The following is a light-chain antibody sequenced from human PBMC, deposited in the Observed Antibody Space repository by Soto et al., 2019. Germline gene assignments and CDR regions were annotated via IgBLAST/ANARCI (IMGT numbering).Light chain of an antibody. J-gene: IGKJ1*01. V-gene: IGKV3-20*01. CDR3: QQYGSSSWL. Sequence: EIVLTQSPGTLSLSPGERATLSCRASQSVSSSYLAWYQQKFVQAPRLLIYGASSRATGIPDRFSGSGSGTDFTLTISRLEPEDFAVYYCQQYGSSSWLFGEGTQVEIK. CDR2: GAS. CDR1: QSVSSSY.